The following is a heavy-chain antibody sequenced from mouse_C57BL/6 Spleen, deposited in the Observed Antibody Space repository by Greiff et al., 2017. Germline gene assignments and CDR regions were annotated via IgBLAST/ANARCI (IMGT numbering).Heavy chain of an antibody. CDR2: ISSGSSTI. V-gene: IGHV5-17*01. Sequence: EVKLVESGGGLVKPGGSLKLSCAASGFTFSDYGMHWVRQAPEKGLEWVAYISSGSSTIYYADTVKGRFTISRDTAKNTLFLQMTSLRSEDTAMYYCARYNYYGYYCAMDYWGQGTSVTVSS. J-gene: IGHJ4*01. CDR3: ARYNYYGYYCAMDY. CDR1: GFTFSDYG. D-gene: IGHD1-1*01.